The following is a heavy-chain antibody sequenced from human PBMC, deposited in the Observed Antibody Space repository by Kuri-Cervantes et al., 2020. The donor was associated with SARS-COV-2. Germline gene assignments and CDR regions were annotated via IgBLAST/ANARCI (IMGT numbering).Heavy chain of an antibody. Sequence: GSLRLSCAVYGGSFSGYYWSWIRQPPGKGLEWIGEINHSGNTNYHPSLKSRVTIAVDTSKNQFSLKLSSVTAADTAVYYCARGLEVSLHYYYYYKMDVWGKGTTVTVSS. CDR3: ARGLEVSLHYYYYYKMDV. J-gene: IGHJ6*03. CDR2: INHSGNT. V-gene: IGHV4-34*01. CDR1: GGSFSGYY. D-gene: IGHD5-24*01.